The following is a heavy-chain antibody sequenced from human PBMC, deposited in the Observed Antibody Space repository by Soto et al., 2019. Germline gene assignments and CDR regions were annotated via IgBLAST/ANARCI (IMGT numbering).Heavy chain of an antibody. CDR3: VSYRGAFYFDH. D-gene: IGHD4-4*01. CDR2: VYYGGT. Sequence: SETLSLTCTVSGGSMSSNYWSWIRQSPAKGLAWIGFVYYGGTNYNPSFESRVTMSVDTPKKQFSLELSDVTAADTAVYYCVSYRGAFYFDHWGQGTLVTVSS. J-gene: IGHJ4*02. CDR1: GGSMSSNY. V-gene: IGHV4-59*01.